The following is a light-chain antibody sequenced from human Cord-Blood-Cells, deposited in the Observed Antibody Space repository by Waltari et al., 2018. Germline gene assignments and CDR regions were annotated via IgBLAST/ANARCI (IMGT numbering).Light chain of an antibody. V-gene: IGKV1-33*01. J-gene: IGKJ4*01. CDR1: KDISNY. CDR2: DAS. CDR3: QQYDNLPLT. Sequence: DIQMTQSPSSLSASVGDRVTITCQASKDISNYLNWYQQKPGKDPKLLIYDASNLETVVPSRFSGSGSGTDFTFTISSLQPEDIATYYCQQYDNLPLTFGGGTKVEIK.